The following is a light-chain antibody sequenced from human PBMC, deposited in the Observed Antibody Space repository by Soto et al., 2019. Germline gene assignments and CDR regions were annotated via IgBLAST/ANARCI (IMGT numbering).Light chain of an antibody. CDR3: QQYNSYPWT. CDR1: QSISSW. V-gene: IGKV1-5*03. J-gene: IGKJ1*01. Sequence: DIQMTQSPSTLSASVGDRVTITCRASQSISSWLAWYQQKPVKDPKLLIYKASTLDSGVPSSFSGSGSGTEFTLTISSLQPDDVATYYCQQYNSYPWTFGQGTKVEIK. CDR2: KAS.